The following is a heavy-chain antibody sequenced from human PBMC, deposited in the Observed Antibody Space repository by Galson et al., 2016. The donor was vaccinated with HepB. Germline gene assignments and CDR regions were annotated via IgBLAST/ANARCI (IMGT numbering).Heavy chain of an antibody. CDR2: ITGGSKTI. Sequence: SLRLSCAASSFTFSNYYMSWIRQAPGKGLEWVAYITGGSKTIFYADSVKGRFTISRDNAKSSRYLQMNRLRDEDTAMYYCAREDWNYSLDWGRGTLVTVSS. J-gene: IGHJ4*02. D-gene: IGHD1-7*01. CDR3: AREDWNYSLD. CDR1: SFTFSNYY. V-gene: IGHV3-11*01.